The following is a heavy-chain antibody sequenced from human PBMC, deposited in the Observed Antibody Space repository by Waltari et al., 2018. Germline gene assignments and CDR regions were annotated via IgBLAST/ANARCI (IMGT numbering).Heavy chain of an antibody. CDR2: ISYDGSNK. Sequence: QVQLVESGGGVVQPGRSLRLSCAASGFTFSSYAMHWVRQAPGKGLEWVEVISYDGSNKYNADYVKGRCTISRDNSKNTLYLQMNSLRAEDTAVYYCARDKATLIDYWGQGTLVTVSS. CDR1: GFTFSSYA. V-gene: IGHV3-30*01. J-gene: IGHJ4*02. D-gene: IGHD5-12*01. CDR3: ARDKATLIDY.